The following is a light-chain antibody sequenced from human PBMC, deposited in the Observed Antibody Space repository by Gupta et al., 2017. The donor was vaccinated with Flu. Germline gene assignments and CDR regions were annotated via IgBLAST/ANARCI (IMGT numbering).Light chain of an antibody. CDR2: AAS. J-gene: IGKJ1*01. CDR3: KQSLHTPWT. Sequence: PSSRAASVGDSITIPCRASKSVGKYLNWYQQEPGKAPQILIYAASTLQTGAPARFSGGGSATEFTLKISGLQAEDVVTYFCKQSLHTPWTFGPGTKVEIK. V-gene: IGKV1-39*01. CDR1: KSVGKY.